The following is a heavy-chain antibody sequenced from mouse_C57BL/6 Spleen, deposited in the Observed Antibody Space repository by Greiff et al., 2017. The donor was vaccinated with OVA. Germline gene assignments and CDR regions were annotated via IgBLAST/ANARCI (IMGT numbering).Heavy chain of an antibody. D-gene: IGHD2-5*01. CDR3: ARFYSNLYAMDY. CDR2: IRNKANGYTT. Sequence: EVPGVESGGGLVQPGGSLSLSGAASGFPFTDYYMSWVRQPPGKALEWLGFIRNKANGYTTEYSASVKGRFTISRDNSQSILYLQMNALRAEDSATYYCARFYSNLYAMDYGGQGTSVTVSS. CDR1: GFPFTDYY. J-gene: IGHJ4*01. V-gene: IGHV7-3*01.